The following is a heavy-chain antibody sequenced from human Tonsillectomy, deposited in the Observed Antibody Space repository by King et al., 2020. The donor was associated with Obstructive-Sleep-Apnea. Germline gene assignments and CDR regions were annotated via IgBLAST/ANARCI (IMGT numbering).Heavy chain of an antibody. CDR2: ISDSGSSS. Sequence: VQLVESGGGLVQPGGSLRLYCAASGFTFSNYAMTWVRQAPGKGLEWVSSISDSGSSSYCADSVKGRFTISRDNSKNTLYLQMNSLTAEDTAIYYCVSGNWFDPWGQGTLVTVSS. CDR1: GFTFSNYA. CDR3: VSGNWFDP. D-gene: IGHD2/OR15-2a*01. V-gene: IGHV3-23*04. J-gene: IGHJ5*02.